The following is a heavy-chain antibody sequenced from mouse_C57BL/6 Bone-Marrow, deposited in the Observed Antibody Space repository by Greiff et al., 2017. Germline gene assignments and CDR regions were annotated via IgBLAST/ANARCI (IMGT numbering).Heavy chain of an antibody. V-gene: IGHV1-20*01. CDR1: GYSFTGYF. D-gene: IGHD2-1*01. J-gene: IGHJ2*01. Sequence: EIQLQQSGPELVKPGDSVKISCKASGYSFTGYFMNWVMQSHGKSLEWIGRINPYNGDTFYNQKFKGKATLTVDKSSSTAHMELRSLTSEDSAVYYCARDYGNDYWGQGTTLTVSS. CDR3: ARDYGNDY. CDR2: INPYNGDT.